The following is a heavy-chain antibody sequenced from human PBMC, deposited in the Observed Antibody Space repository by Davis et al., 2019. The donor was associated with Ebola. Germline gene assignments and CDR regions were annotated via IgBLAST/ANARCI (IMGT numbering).Heavy chain of an antibody. Sequence: MPSETLSLTRTVSGGSINNYFWSWIRQPPGKGLEWIGNIHYLGNTNYNPSLKSRVTMSVDTSKNQFSLKLSSVTAADTAVYYCARGNYGDYIVLYYYNMDVWGQGTTVTVSS. V-gene: IGHV4-59*01. J-gene: IGHJ6*02. CDR2: IHYLGNT. D-gene: IGHD4-17*01. CDR3: ARGNYGDYIVLYYYNMDV. CDR1: GGSINNYF.